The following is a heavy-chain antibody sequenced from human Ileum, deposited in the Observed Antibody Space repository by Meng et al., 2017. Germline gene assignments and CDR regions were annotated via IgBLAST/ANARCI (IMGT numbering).Heavy chain of an antibody. Sequence: GESLKISCAASGFTLSTYWMHWVRQAPGKGLMWVSRIDSDGTDITYADSVKGRFTISRDTAKNTLYLQMNSLRAEDTAVYYCARVGYYDSSNYYAYFKYWGQGTRVTGSS. CDR2: IDSDGTDI. CDR1: GFTLSTYW. V-gene: IGHV3-74*01. J-gene: IGHJ1*01. D-gene: IGHD3-22*01. CDR3: ARVGYYDSSNYYAYFKY.